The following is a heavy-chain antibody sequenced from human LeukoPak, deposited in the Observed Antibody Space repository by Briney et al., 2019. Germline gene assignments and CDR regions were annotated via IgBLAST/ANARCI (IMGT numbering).Heavy chain of an antibody. Sequence: ASVKVSCKASGRTFSSYAISWVRQAPGQGLEWMGGIIPIFGTANYAQKFQGRVTITTDESTSTAYMELSSLRSEDTAVYYCARPQGWSSGYFNWFDPWGQGTLVTVSS. V-gene: IGHV1-69*05. CDR2: IIPIFGTA. CDR3: ARPQGWSSGYFNWFDP. D-gene: IGHD3-22*01. J-gene: IGHJ5*02. CDR1: GRTFSSYA.